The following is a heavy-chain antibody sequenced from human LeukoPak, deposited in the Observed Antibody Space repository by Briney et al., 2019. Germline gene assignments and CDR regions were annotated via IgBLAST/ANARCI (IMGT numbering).Heavy chain of an antibody. J-gene: IGHJ4*02. Sequence: QPGGSLRLSCAASVFTFSSYWMHWVRQAPGKGLVWVSRINTDGSTTIYADSVKGRFTISRDNAKNTLYLQMNSLRDEDTAVYCCARDWYSGSQGYWGQGTLVTVSS. CDR3: ARDWYSGSQGY. V-gene: IGHV3-74*01. CDR2: INTDGSTT. D-gene: IGHD1-26*01. CDR1: VFTFSSYW.